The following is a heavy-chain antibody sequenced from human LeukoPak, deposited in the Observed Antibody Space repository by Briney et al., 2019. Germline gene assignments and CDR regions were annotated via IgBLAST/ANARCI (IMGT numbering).Heavy chain of an antibody. CDR3: STGDRGWQDY. Sequence: GGSLRLSCAASGLDFRNAWMSWVRQAPGKGLEWVAHIKRNTDPGTTSYVAPVEGRFTVSRDGSKNTLYLQMNSLKIEDTGVYYCSTGDRGWQDYWGRGTLVTVSS. J-gene: IGHJ4*02. V-gene: IGHV3-15*01. CDR1: GLDFRNAW. D-gene: IGHD6-19*01. CDR2: IKRNTDPGTT.